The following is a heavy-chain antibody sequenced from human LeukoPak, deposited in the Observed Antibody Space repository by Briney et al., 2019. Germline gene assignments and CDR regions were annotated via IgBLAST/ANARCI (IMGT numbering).Heavy chain of an antibody. Sequence: ASVKVSCKASGGTFSSYAISWVQQAPGQGLEWMGRIIPILGIANYAQKFQGRVTITADKSTSTAYMELSSLRSEDTAVYYCARMVTLYGMDVWGQGTTVTVSS. CDR1: GGTFSSYA. CDR3: ARMVTLYGMDV. D-gene: IGHD5-18*01. J-gene: IGHJ6*02. V-gene: IGHV1-69*04. CDR2: IIPILGIA.